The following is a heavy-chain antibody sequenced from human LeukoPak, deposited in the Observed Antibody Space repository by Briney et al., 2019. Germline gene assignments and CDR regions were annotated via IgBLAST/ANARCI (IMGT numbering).Heavy chain of an antibody. CDR3: ARGSRGGYSYGYIGKY. Sequence: GGSLRLSCAASGFTFSSYGMHWVRQAPGKGLEWVAVISYDGSNKYYADSVKGRFTISRDNAKNSLYLQMNSLRAEDTAVYYCARGSRGGYSYGYIGKYWGQGTPVTVSS. V-gene: IGHV3-30*03. CDR1: GFTFSSYG. J-gene: IGHJ4*02. D-gene: IGHD5-18*01. CDR2: ISYDGSNK.